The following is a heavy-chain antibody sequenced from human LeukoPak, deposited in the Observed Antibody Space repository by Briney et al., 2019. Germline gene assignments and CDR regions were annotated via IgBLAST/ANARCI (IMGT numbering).Heavy chain of an antibody. CDR2: INHSGST. J-gene: IGHJ4*02. CDR1: GGSFSGYY. CDR3: ARLGSEYYDYVWGSYRYPRYYFDY. V-gene: IGHV4-34*01. D-gene: IGHD3-16*02. Sequence: SETLSLTCAVYGGSFSGYYWSWIRQPPGKGLEWIGEINHSGSTNYNPSLKSRVTISVDTSKNQFSLKLSSVTAADTAVYYCARLGSEYYDYVWGSYRYPRYYFDYWGQGTLVTVSS.